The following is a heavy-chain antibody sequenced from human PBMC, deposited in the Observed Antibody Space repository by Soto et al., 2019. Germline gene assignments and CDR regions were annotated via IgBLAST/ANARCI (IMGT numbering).Heavy chain of an antibody. Sequence: EVQLVESGGGLVQPGGSLRLSCVVSGFTVSSNYMSWVRQAPGKGLEWVSVIYSGGTIYYADSVKGRFTISRDNSKNTLYLQMNSLRAEDTAVYYCARDPTKVNWGQGTLVTVSS. CDR2: IYSGGTI. V-gene: IGHV3-66*01. J-gene: IGHJ4*02. CDR3: ARDPTKVN. CDR1: GFTVSSNY.